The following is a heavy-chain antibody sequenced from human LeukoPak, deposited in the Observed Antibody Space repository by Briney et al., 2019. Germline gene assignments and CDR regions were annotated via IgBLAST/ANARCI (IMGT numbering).Heavy chain of an antibody. CDR1: GFTFSDYS. CDR3: ARASNHYYDTTANFYPAFDI. J-gene: IGHJ3*02. CDR2: ISSSSSYI. D-gene: IGHD3-22*01. V-gene: IGHV3-21*06. Sequence: GGSLRLPCAASGFTFSDYSMNWVRQAPGKGLEWVSSISSSSSYIYHAASLKGRFTISRHNAQNSLYLQMNSLRAEDTALYYCARASNHYYDTTANFYPAFDIWGQGTMVTVSS.